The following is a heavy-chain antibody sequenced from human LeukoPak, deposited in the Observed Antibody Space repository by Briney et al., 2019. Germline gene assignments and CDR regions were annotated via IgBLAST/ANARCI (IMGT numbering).Heavy chain of an antibody. V-gene: IGHV4-39*01. Sequence: PSETLSLTCTVSGGSISSSSYYWGWIRQPQGKGLEWIGSIYYSGSTYYNPSLKSRVTISVDTSKNQFSLKLSSVTAADTAVYYCARRRATDAAWGQGTLVTVSS. J-gene: IGHJ5*02. CDR1: GGSISSSSYY. CDR3: ARRRATDAA. CDR2: IYYSGST.